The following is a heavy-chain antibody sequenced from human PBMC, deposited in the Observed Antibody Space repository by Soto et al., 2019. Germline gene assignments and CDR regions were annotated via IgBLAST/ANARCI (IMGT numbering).Heavy chain of an antibody. J-gene: IGHJ4*02. CDR3: ARSKTTVTTFDY. D-gene: IGHD4-17*01. CDR1: GGSISSGGYS. Sequence: QLQLQESGSGLVKPSQTLSLTCAVSGGSISSGGYSWSWIRQPPGKGLEWIGYIYHSGSTYYNPSLKSRAPISVDRSTNQFSRKLSSVTAADTAVYYCARSKTTVTTFDYWGQGTLVTVSS. V-gene: IGHV4-30-2*01. CDR2: IYHSGST.